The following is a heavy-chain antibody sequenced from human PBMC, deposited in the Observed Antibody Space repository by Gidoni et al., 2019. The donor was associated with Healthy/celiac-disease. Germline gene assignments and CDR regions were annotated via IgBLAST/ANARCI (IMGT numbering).Heavy chain of an antibody. J-gene: IGHJ3*02. D-gene: IGHD3-10*01. Sequence: EVQLVESGGGVVRPGGSLRLPCAASGFTFDDSGMSWVRQAPGKGLEWVSGINWNGGSTGYADSVKGRFTSSRDNAKNSLYLQMNSLRAEDTALYHCARGPYGSGTIDAFDIWGQGTMVTVSS. V-gene: IGHV3-20*01. CDR1: GFTFDDSG. CDR2: INWNGGST. CDR3: ARGPYGSGTIDAFDI.